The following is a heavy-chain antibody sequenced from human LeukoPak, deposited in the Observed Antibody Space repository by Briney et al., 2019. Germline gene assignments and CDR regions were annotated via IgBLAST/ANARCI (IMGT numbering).Heavy chain of an antibody. V-gene: IGHV4-31*03. Sequence: SQTLSLTCTVSGGSISRGGYYWSWIRQHPGKGLEWIGYIYYSGSTYYSPSLKSRVTISVDTSKNQFSLKLSSVTAADTAVYYCARGPQPYTVVTPGYWGQGTLVTVSS. D-gene: IGHD4-23*01. CDR1: GGSISRGGYY. CDR3: ARGPQPYTVVTPGY. J-gene: IGHJ4*02. CDR2: IYYSGST.